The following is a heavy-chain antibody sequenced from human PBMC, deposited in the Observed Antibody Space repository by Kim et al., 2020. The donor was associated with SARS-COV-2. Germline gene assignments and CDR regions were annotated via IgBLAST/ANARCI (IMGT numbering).Heavy chain of an antibody. CDR3: ARKGGRLRGFDY. J-gene: IGHJ4*02. CDR2: ISSSSSYI. D-gene: IGHD4-17*01. Sequence: GGSLRLSCAASGFTFSSYSMNWVRQAPGKGLEWVSSISSSSSYIYYADSVKGRFTISRDNAKNSLYLQMNSLRAEDTAVYYCARKGGRLRGFDYWGQGTLVTVSS. V-gene: IGHV3-21*01. CDR1: GFTFSSYS.